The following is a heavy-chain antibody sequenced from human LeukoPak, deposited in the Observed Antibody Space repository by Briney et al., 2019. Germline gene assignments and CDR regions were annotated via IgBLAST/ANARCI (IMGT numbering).Heavy chain of an antibody. Sequence: PSQTLSLTRAVSGGAISTAYWSWIRPPPGPGLGWIGYIYGSGGTNYNPSLQRRVTISVDTSKNQVSLKLSTVTAADTDVYYCAREGDGYNRYWGQGTLVTVSS. CDR3: AREGDGYNRY. J-gene: IGHJ4*02. CDR2: IYGSGGT. D-gene: IGHD5-24*01. CDR1: GGAISTAY. V-gene: IGHV4-59*01.